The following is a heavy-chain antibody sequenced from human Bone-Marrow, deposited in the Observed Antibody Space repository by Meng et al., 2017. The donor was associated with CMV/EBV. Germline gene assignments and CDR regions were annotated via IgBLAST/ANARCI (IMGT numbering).Heavy chain of an antibody. Sequence: GESLKISCTASGFTFGDYAMSWVRQAPGKGLEWVGFIRSKAYGGTTEYAASVKGRFTISRDDSKSIAYLQMNSLKTEDTAVYYCTRGAPPPSYYDFWNGYYPFDYCGQGTLVTVSS. V-gene: IGHV3-49*04. D-gene: IGHD3-3*01. J-gene: IGHJ4*02. CDR3: TRGAPPPSYYDFWNGYYPFDY. CDR1: GFTFGDYA. CDR2: IRSKAYGGTT.